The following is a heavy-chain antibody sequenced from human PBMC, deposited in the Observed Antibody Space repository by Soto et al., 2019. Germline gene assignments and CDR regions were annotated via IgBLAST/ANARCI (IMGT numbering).Heavy chain of an antibody. CDR3: ARHGYFGSGWSS. D-gene: IGHD3-10*01. J-gene: IGHJ5*02. Sequence: EVQLVESGGGLVQPGGSLRLSCAASGFIFRTYWMTWVRQAPGKGLEWVANIKADGTEKYYLDSVKGRFTISRDNAKNSLYLQMDSLRAEDTAIYYCARHGYFGSGWSSWGLGTLVTVSS. V-gene: IGHV3-7*04. CDR2: IKADGTEK. CDR1: GFIFRTYW.